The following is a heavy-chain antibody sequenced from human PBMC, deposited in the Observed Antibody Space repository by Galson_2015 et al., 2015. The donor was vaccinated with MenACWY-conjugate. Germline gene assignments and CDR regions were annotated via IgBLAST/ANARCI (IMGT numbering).Heavy chain of an antibody. J-gene: IGHJ4*02. D-gene: IGHD2-15*01. V-gene: IGHV3-48*03. CDR1: GFRFSSYH. CDR2: IGSSPTAM. CDR3: FSGGYLTEHY. Sequence: SLRLSCAASGFRFSSYHMNWARQAPGKGLEWISFIGSSPTAMFYGDSVKGRFTVSRDNAKRSLFLQMNSLRAEDTAVYYCFSGGYLTEHYWGQGTLVTVSS.